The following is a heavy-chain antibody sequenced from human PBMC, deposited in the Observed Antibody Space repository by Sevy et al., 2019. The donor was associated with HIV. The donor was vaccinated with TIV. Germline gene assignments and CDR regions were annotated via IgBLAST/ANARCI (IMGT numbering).Heavy chain of an antibody. CDR3: AKNTAAVGTGGFDY. J-gene: IGHJ4*02. CDR2: IQYDGRNT. Sequence: RGSLRLSCTTSGFTFSYSGMHWVRQASGKGLEWVTFIQYDGRNTHYADSVKGRFTISRDNSKNTLYLQMNSLRGDDTAVYYCAKNTAAVGTGGFDYWGQGALVTVSS. D-gene: IGHD6-13*01. V-gene: IGHV3-30*02. CDR1: GFTFSYSG.